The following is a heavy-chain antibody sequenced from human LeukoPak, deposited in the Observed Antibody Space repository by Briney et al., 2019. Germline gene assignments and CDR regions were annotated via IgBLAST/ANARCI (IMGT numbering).Heavy chain of an antibody. J-gene: IGHJ4*02. V-gene: IGHV5-51*07. CDR2: IYCGDSDT. CDR1: GYNFACYW. CDR3: ARLSTMRGNY. D-gene: IGHD2-2*01. Sequence: GESLKISCKGSGYNFACYWIGWVHQMPGKGLEWMGIIYCGDSDTRYSPSFQGQVTISADKSISTSYLQWSSLKASDTAMYYCARLSTMRGNYWGQGTLVTVSS.